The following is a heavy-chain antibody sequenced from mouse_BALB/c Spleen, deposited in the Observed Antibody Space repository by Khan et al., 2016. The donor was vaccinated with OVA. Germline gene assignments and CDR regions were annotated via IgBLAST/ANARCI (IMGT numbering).Heavy chain of an antibody. Sequence: QVQLQQSGAELARPGASVKLSCKTSGYTFTDYYINWVKQRTGQGLEWIGEISPGSGDTYYNEKFKGKATLTADKSSSTAYMQLSSLTSEASAIYFCYRRNCLGSTFAYWGRGTLVTVSA. CDR2: ISPGSGDT. D-gene: IGHD3-1*01. V-gene: IGHV1-77*01. CDR1: GYTFTDYY. J-gene: IGHJ3*01. CDR3: YRRNCLGSTFAY.